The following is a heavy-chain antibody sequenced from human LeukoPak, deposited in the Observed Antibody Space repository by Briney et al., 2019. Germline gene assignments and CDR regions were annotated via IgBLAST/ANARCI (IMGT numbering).Heavy chain of an antibody. J-gene: IGHJ5*02. CDR3: ARPNYRGGSGSYGGTNWFDP. Sequence: ASAKVSCKASGYTFTSYGISWVRQAPGQGLGWMGWISGYNGNTNYAQKVQGRVTMTTDTSTSTAYMEPRSLRSDDTAVYYCARPNYRGGSGSYGGTNWFDPWGQGTLVTVSS. CDR1: GYTFTSYG. V-gene: IGHV1-18*01. CDR2: ISGYNGNT. D-gene: IGHD3-10*01.